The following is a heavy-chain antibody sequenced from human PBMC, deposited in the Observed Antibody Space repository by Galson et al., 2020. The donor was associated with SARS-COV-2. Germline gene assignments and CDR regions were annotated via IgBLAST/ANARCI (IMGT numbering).Heavy chain of an antibody. CDR2: ISYDGSNK. D-gene: IGHD3-3*01. J-gene: IGHJ3*02. V-gene: IGHV3-30*04. CDR1: GFTFSSYA. Sequence: GGSLRLSCAASGFTFSSYAMHWVRQAPGKGLEWVAVISYDGSNKYYADSVKGRFTISRDNSKNTLYLQMNSLRAEDTAVYYCATLDFWYALEIWGQGTMVTVSS. CDR3: ATLDFWYALEI.